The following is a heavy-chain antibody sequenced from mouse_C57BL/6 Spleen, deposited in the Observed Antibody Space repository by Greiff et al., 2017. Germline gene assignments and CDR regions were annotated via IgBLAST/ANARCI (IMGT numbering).Heavy chain of an antibody. Sequence: VQLQQSGAELVKPGASVKLSCKASGYTFTGYTMHWVKQRPGQGLEWIGYINPSGGYTTYNQKFKDKATLTADKSSSTAYMQLNSLTYEDSAVYYCARTEFSAVVAVDYWGQGTTLTVSS. CDR2: INPSGGYT. CDR3: ARTEFSAVVAVDY. V-gene: IGHV1-7*01. J-gene: IGHJ2*01. D-gene: IGHD1-1*01. CDR1: GYTFTGYT.